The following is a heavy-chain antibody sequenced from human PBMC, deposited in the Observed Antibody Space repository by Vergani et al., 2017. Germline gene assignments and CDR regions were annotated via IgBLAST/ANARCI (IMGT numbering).Heavy chain of an antibody. Sequence: EVQLVESGGGVVRPGGSLRLSCAASGFTFDDYGMSWVRQAPGKGLEWVSGINWNGGSTGYADSVKGRFTISRDNAKNSLYLQMNSLRAEDTAVYYCAKLGGDIVATNPYNWGQGTLVTVSS. CDR1: GFTFDDYG. CDR3: AKLGGDIVATNPYN. D-gene: IGHD5-12*01. V-gene: IGHV3-20*04. J-gene: IGHJ4*02. CDR2: INWNGGST.